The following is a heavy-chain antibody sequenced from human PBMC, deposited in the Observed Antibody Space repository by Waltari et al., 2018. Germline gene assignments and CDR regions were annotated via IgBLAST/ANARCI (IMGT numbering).Heavy chain of an antibody. CDR1: GDTLTNYA. CDR2: IIPIFATV. CDR3: AVTLSAAPFYGLDV. Sequence: QVQLVQSGAEVKKPGSSVMVSCKVSGDTLTNYAIPWVRLAPGQGLEWVGRIIPIFATVNFAQKFQDRVTITAATSTSTAYMEVSSLRSDDTAMYYCAVTLSAAPFYGLDVWGQGTTVTVFS. J-gene: IGHJ6*02. D-gene: IGHD6-13*01. V-gene: IGHV1-69*08.